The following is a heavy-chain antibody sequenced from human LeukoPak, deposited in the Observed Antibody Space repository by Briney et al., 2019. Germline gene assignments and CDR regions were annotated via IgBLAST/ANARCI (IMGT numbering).Heavy chain of an antibody. V-gene: IGHV3-11*01. D-gene: IGHD6-19*01. Sequence: GGSPRLSCAASGFTFSDYYMSWIRQAPGKGLEWVSYISSSGSTIYYADSVKGRSTISRDNAKNSLYLQMNSLRAEDTAVYYCAREGKAVAAGTDYWGQGTLVTVSS. CDR2: ISSSGSTI. J-gene: IGHJ4*02. CDR3: AREGKAVAAGTDY. CDR1: GFTFSDYY.